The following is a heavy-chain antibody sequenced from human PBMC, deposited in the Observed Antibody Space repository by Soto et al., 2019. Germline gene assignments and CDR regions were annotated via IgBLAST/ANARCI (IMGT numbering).Heavy chain of an antibody. CDR1: SGLMGSGDYQ. D-gene: IGHD2-2*01. V-gene: IGHV4-30-4*08. J-gene: IGHJ5*02. CDR3: AAGSCGSSGCYWFDP. Sequence: QTLSPTCAVASGLMGSGDYQWSWIRQQAWRGLEWVGFIYDSPTFHSPSLKSGVIISVDTSKNPFSLQLSCVTAADTAVYYCAAGSCGSSGCYWFDPWGQGTLVTVSS. CDR2: IYDSPT.